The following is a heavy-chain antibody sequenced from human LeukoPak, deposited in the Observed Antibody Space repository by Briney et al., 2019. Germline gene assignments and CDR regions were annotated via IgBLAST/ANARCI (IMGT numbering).Heavy chain of an antibody. CDR3: ATVRSSFWSGSNYFDY. Sequence: SVKVSCKASGGTFITYAICWVRQAPGQGLEWMGRIIPILDITNYAQKFQGRITVTEDTSTDTAYMQLRSLRSDDTAVYYCATVRSSFWSGSNYFDYWGQGTLVTVSS. D-gene: IGHD3-3*01. CDR2: IIPILDIT. J-gene: IGHJ4*02. V-gene: IGHV1-69*04. CDR1: GGTFITYA.